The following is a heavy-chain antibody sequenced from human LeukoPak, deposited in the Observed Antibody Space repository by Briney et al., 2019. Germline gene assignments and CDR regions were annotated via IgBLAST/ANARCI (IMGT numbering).Heavy chain of an antibody. V-gene: IGHV3-30-3*01. Sequence: PGRSLGLSCAASGFTFSSYAMHWVRQAPGKGLEWVAVISYDGSNKYYADSVKGRFTISRDNSKNTLYLQMNSLRAEDTAVYYCASRGDYYDSSGPRAFDYWGQGTLVTVSS. CDR3: ASRGDYYDSSGPRAFDY. D-gene: IGHD3-22*01. CDR2: ISYDGSNK. CDR1: GFTFSSYA. J-gene: IGHJ4*02.